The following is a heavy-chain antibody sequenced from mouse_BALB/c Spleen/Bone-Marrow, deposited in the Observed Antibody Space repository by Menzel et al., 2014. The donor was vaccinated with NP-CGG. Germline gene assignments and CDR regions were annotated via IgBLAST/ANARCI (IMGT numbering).Heavy chain of an antibody. CDR3: VRSRLRDWYFDV. Sequence: QVQLKQSGVELVKPGASVKLSCKASGNTFTSYDINWVRQRPEQGLEWIGWIFPGDSTTKYNEKFKGKATLSTDKSSNTVHMQLSRLTSEDSAVYFCVRSRLRDWYFDVWGAGTTVTISS. D-gene: IGHD1-2*01. CDR2: IFPGDSTT. CDR1: GNTFTSYD. J-gene: IGHJ1*01. V-gene: IGHV1S56*01.